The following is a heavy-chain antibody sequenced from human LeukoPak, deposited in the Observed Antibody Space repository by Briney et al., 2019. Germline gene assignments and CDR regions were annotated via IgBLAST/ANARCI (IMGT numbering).Heavy chain of an antibody. V-gene: IGHV4-38-2*02. CDR1: GYSISSGYY. CDR2: IYHSGST. D-gene: IGHD6-6*01. J-gene: IGHJ4*02. CDR3: ARRREFSTSFDY. Sequence: SETLSLTCTVSGYSISSGYYWGWIRQPPGKGLEWIGSIYHSGSTYYNPSLKSRVTISVDTSKNQFSLKLTSATAADTAVYFCARRREFSTSFDYWGQGTLVTVSS.